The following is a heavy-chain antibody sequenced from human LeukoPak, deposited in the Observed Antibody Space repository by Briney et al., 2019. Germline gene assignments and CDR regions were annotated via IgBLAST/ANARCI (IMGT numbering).Heavy chain of an antibody. CDR2: IAYNGNK. J-gene: IGHJ4*02. D-gene: IGHD6-13*01. CDR3: ARFSRSWCLYDY. CDR1: GYSFTTYG. V-gene: IGHV1-18*01. Sequence: ASVKVSCKASGYSFTTYGFSWMRQATGQGLEGMGIIAYNGNKYYAENLQGRVTMNTHSSTNTAYMVPRNRRSDDTADYYFARFSRSWCLYDYLGQGAPVTVSS.